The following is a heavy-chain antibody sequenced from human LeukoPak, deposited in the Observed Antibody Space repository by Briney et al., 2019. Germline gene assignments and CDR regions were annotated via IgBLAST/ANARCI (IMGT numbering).Heavy chain of an antibody. Sequence: SETLSLTCAVYGGSFSGYYWSWIRQPPGKGLEWIGEINHSGSTNYNPSLKSRVTISVDTSKNQFSLKLSSVTAADTAVYYCARGPGGFGELRTMYYFDYWGQGTLVTVSS. CDR1: GGSFSGYY. J-gene: IGHJ4*02. CDR2: INHSGST. D-gene: IGHD3-10*01. V-gene: IGHV4-34*01. CDR3: ARGPGGFGELRTMYYFDY.